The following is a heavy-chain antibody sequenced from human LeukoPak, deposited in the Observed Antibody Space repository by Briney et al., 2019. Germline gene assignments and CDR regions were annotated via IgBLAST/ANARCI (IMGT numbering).Heavy chain of an antibody. J-gene: IGHJ4*02. V-gene: IGHV4-34*01. Sequence: SETQSLTCAVYGGSFSGYYWSWIRQPPGKGLEWIGEVNHSGSTNYNPSLKSRVTISVDTSKNQFSLRLSSVTAADTAVYYCARRDCSGGSCYYDYWGQGTLVTVSS. D-gene: IGHD2-15*01. CDR3: ARRDCSGGSCYYDY. CDR2: VNHSGST. CDR1: GGSFSGYY.